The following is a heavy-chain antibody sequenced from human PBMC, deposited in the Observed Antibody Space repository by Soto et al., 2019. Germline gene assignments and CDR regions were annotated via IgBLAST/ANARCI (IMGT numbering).Heavy chain of an antibody. CDR1: GYTFTSYG. CDR2: ISAYKGNT. D-gene: IGHD2-15*01. J-gene: IGHJ4*02. V-gene: IGHV1-18*01. Sequence: QVQLVQSGAEVKKPGASVKVSCKASGYTFTSYGISWVRQAPGQGLERMGWISAYKGNTNYAQKGKGRATMTTDTATSTAYLQLRTLRSDPTAVYYSAIDRYSSGGSCYHFDYWGQGTLVTVSS. CDR3: AIDRYSSGGSCYHFDY.